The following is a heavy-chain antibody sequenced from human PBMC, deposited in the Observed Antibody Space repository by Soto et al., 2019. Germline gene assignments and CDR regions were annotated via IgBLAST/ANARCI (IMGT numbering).Heavy chain of an antibody. J-gene: IGHJ4*02. V-gene: IGHV3-30-3*01. CDR2: ISYDGSNK. CDR3: ARDSWGFDY. CDR1: GFTFSSYA. D-gene: IGHD6-13*01. Sequence: QVQLVESGGGVVQPGRSLRLSCAASGFTFSSYAIHWVRQAPGKGLEWVAVISYDGSNKYYADSVKGRFTISRDNSKNTLYLQMNSLRAEDTAVYYCARDSWGFDYWGQGTLVTVSS.